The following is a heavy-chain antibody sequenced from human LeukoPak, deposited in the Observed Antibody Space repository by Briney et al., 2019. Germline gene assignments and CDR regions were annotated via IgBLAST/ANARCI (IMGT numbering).Heavy chain of an antibody. D-gene: IGHD1-26*01. CDR3: AREGGSNYFDF. CDR1: GFTVSSNH. J-gene: IGHJ4*02. CDR2: IYSGASV. Sequence: GGSLRLSCVAFGFTVSSNHMSWVRQAPGEGLEWVSVIYSGASVYYADSVKGRFSISRDNSKNTVYLQMNSLRAEDAAVYYCAREGGSNYFDFWGQGTLVTVSS. V-gene: IGHV3-66*01.